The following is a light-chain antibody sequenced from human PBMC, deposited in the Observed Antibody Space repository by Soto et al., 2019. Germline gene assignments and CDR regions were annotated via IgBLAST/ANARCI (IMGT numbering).Light chain of an antibody. Sequence: DIQLTQSPSSLSASVGDRVTITCRASQGITTYLAWYQQKPGKVPNLLIYGAYKLYSGVPSRFSGSGSGTRFTLTISGLRPEDVATYYCQYSNRAPLTFGGGTKVEI. CDR3: QYSNRAPLT. CDR2: GAY. J-gene: IGKJ4*01. CDR1: QGITTY. V-gene: IGKV1-27*01.